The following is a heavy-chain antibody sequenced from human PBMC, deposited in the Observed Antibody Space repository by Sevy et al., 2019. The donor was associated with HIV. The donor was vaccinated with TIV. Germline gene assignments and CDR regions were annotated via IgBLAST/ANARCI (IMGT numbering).Heavy chain of an antibody. CDR2: INYSRIT. J-gene: IGHJ5*02. CDR3: ARGGTSLFAH. CDR1: GGSGGSISDYY. Sequence: SETLSLTCSVSGGSGGSISDYYWSWIRQPPGKGLEWIGYINYSRITKFNPSLKSRVTISVDTSKNQFCLKLTSVTAADTAVYYCARGGTSLFAHWGQGTLVTVSS. V-gene: IGHV4-59*01. D-gene: IGHD2-8*01.